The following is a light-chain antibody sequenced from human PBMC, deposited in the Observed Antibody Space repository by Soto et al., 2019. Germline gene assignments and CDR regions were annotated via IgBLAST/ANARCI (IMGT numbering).Light chain of an antibody. CDR2: GTS. J-gene: IGKJ1*01. Sequence: EIVLTQSPGTLSLSPGERATLSFRASQSVSIKLAWYQQKPGKAPRLLIYGTSTRATGIPDRLSASGSGTDFTLSIKRLEPEDFAVYYCQQYGSSGTFGQGTKVDIK. CDR1: QSVSIK. CDR3: QQYGSSGT. V-gene: IGKV3-20*01.